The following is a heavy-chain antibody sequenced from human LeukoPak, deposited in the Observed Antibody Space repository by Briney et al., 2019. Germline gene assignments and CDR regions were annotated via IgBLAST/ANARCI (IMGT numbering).Heavy chain of an antibody. CDR1: GLTFINYA. Sequence: PGGSLRLSCAASGLTFINYALSWVRQAPGKGLEWVSAISGSGGSTYYADSVKGRFTISRDNSKNTLYLQMNSLRAEDTAVYYCAKVRRSSSSGPFDYWGQGTLVTVSS. D-gene: IGHD6-6*01. CDR2: ISGSGGST. CDR3: AKVRRSSSSGPFDY. J-gene: IGHJ4*02. V-gene: IGHV3-23*01.